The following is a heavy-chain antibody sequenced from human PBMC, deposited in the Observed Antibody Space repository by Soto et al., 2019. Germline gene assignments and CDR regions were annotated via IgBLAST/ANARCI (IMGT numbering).Heavy chain of an antibody. D-gene: IGHD2-15*01. V-gene: IGHV1-2*04. Sequence: QVQLVQSGAEVNKPGASVKVSCKASGYTFTGYYMHWVRQAPGQGLEWMGWINPNSGGTNYAQKFQGWVTMTRDTSIIKAYMEMSRLRSDDTAVYYYASEWGKQAGYCSGRSCYSFGLDYWGQGNLVTVSS. J-gene: IGHJ4*02. CDR1: GYTFTGYY. CDR3: ASEWGKQAGYCSGRSCYSFGLDY. CDR2: INPNSGGT.